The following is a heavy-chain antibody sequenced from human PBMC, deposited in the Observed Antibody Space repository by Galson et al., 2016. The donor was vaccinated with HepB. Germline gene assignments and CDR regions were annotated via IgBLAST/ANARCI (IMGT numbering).Heavy chain of an antibody. CDR1: GFSLSTRGMC. CDR3: ARTQGNGYTRSLHDLDY. D-gene: IGHD3-16*01. CDR2: IDWDDDK. J-gene: IGHJ4*02. Sequence: PALVTPTQTLTLTCTFSGFSLSTRGMCVSWIRQPPGKALEWLALIDWDDDKYYSTSLKTRLTISKDTSKNQVVLTMTNMDPVDTATYYCARTQGNGYTRSLHDLDYWGQGTLVTVSS. V-gene: IGHV2-70*01.